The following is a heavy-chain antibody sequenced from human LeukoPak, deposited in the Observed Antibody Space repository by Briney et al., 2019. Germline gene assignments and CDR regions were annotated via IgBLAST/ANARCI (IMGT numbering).Heavy chain of an antibody. CDR3: ARRAGAYSHPYDY. CDR2: IYSDNT. CDR1: GFTVSSNS. Sequence: GGSLGLSCTVSGFTVSSNSMSWVRQAPGKGLEWVSFIYSDNTHYSDSVKGRFTISRDNSKNTLYLQMDSLRAEDTAVYYCARRAGAYSHPYDYWGQGTLVTVSS. J-gene: IGHJ4*02. D-gene: IGHD4/OR15-4a*01. V-gene: IGHV3-53*01.